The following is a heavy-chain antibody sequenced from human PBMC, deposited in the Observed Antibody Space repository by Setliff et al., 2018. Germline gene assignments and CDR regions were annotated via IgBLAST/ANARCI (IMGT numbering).Heavy chain of an antibody. CDR3: ARDRADSSGYYDY. J-gene: IGHJ4*02. D-gene: IGHD3-22*01. Sequence: SETLSLTCTVSGYSISSGYYWGWIRQPPGKGLEWIGSIYHSGSTYYNPSLKGRVTISVDTSKNQFSLKLSSVTAADSAVYYCARDRADSSGYYDYWGQGTLVTVSS. CDR1: GYSISSGYY. CDR2: IYHSGST. V-gene: IGHV4-38-2*02.